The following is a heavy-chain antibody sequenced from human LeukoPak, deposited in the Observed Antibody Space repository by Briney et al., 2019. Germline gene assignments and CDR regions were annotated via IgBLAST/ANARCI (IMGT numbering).Heavy chain of an antibody. D-gene: IGHD6-13*01. CDR2: TYYRSKWYN. J-gene: IGHJ4*02. CDR1: GDSVSSNSAA. Sequence: SQTLSLTCAISGDSVSSNSAAWNWIRQSPLRGLEWLGRTYYRSKWYNDYAVSVKSRITINPDTSKNQFSLQLNSVTPEDTAVYYCARDIDIYSSSWHTIYYFDYWGQGTLVTVSS. V-gene: IGHV6-1*01. CDR3: ARDIDIYSSSWHTIYYFDY.